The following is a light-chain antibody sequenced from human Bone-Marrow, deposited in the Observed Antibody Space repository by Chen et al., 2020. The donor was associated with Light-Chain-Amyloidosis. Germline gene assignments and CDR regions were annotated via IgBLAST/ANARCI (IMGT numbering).Light chain of an antibody. CDR3: QQYGTSPLT. J-gene: IGKJ4*01. CDR2: GSS. V-gene: IGKV3-20*01. Sequence: EIVLTQSPGTLSLSPGEGANLSCRSSQTSSSNYLTWYQQKFGQAPRLFIYGSSRRATGIPDRFTGSGSGTDFTLTINRLEPEDFAMYYCQQYGTSPLTFGGGTKVEIK. CDR1: QTSSSNY.